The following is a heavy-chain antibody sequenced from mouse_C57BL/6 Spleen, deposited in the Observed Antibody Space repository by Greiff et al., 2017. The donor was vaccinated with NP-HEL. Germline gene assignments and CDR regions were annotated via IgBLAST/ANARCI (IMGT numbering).Heavy chain of an antibody. D-gene: IGHD1-1*01. CDR2: IYPGDGDT. CDR1: GYAFSSSW. CDR3: ARGYYTNPGYAMDY. J-gene: IGHJ4*01. V-gene: IGHV1-82*01. Sequence: QVQLKQSGPELVKPGASVKISCKASGYAFSSSWLNWVKQRPGKGLEWIGRIYPGDGDTNYNGKFKGKATLTADKSSSTAYMQLSSLTSEDSAVYFCARGYYTNPGYAMDYWGQGTSVTVSS.